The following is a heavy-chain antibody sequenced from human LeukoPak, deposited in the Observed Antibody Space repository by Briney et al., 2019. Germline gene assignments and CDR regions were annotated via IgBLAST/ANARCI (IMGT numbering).Heavy chain of an antibody. CDR3: ARNKARTAFVGMDV. CDR2: IAYGGTYT. CDR1: GFTFSDYA. Sequence: GTSLRLSCAASGFTFSDYAMHWVRQAPGKGLEWVAVIAYGGTYTHHADSLKGRFTISRDNSRDTLYLQINSLRPEDTALYYCARNKARTAFVGMDVWRQGTTIIVSS. D-gene: IGHD2/OR15-2a*01. V-gene: IGHV3-30*03. J-gene: IGHJ6*02.